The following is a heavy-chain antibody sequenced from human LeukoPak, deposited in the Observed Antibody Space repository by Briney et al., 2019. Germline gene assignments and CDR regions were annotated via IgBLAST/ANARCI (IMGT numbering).Heavy chain of an antibody. V-gene: IGHV4-4*02. Sequence: SETLSLTCAVSGGSINNINWWSWVRQPPGKGLEWIGEIYHSGNTNYNPSLKSRVTISVDKSKNQFSLKLSSVTAADTAVYYCARDACDSSGYSFDYWGQGTLVTVSS. CDR3: ARDACDSSGYSFDY. D-gene: IGHD3-22*01. CDR2: IYHSGNT. CDR1: GGSINNINW. J-gene: IGHJ4*02.